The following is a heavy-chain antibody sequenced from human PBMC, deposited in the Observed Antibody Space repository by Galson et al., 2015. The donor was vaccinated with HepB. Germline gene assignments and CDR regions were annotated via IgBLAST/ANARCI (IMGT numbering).Heavy chain of an antibody. J-gene: IGHJ4*02. V-gene: IGHV4-34*01. Sequence: ETLSLTCAVYGASFSGYYWSWIRQSPGKGLEWIGEINHGGRTTYNPSLKSRVTMSQDMSKNQFSLRLRSVTAADTAIYFSACGLGGVVIVSPFFYLDYWGQGIQVAVSS. CDR3: ACGLGGVVIVSPFFYLDY. CDR1: GASFSGYY. D-gene: IGHD3-16*01. CDR2: INHGGRT.